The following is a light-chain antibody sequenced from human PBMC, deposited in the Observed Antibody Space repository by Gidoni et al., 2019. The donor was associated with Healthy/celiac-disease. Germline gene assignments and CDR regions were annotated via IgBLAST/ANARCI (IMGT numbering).Light chain of an antibody. CDR3: QVWDSSSDRVV. V-gene: IGLV3-21*02. CDR2: DDS. Sequence: SYVLTQPPSVSVAPGQTASITCGGNNIGSKSVHWSQQKPGQAPVLVGYDDSDRPSGIPERFSGSNSGNTATLTISRVEAGDEADYYCQVWDSSSDRVVFGGGTKLTVL. CDR1: NIGSKS. J-gene: IGLJ2*01.